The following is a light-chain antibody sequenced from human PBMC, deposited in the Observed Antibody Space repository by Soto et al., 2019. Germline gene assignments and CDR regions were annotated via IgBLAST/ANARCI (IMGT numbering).Light chain of an antibody. CDR2: DVS. V-gene: IGLV2-11*01. CDR3: CSYAGSPRYV. J-gene: IGLJ1*01. Sequence: QSALTQPRSVSGSPGQSVTISCTGTSSDVGGYNYVSWYQQHPGKAPKVMIYDVSERPSGVPDRFSGNKSGNKASLTISGLEAEDEADYYCCSYAGSPRYVFGTGTKLTVL. CDR1: SSDVGGYNY.